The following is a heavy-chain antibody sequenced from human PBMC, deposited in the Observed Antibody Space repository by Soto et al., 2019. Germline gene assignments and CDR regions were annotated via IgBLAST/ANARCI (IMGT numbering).Heavy chain of an antibody. CDR2: ISSSSSTI. CDR1: GFTFSSYS. CDR3: ERVIVDV. J-gene: IGHJ6*02. V-gene: IGHV3-48*02. Sequence: GGYPRLSCAASGFTFSSYSIKCVRQDPGGGLEWVSYISSSSSTIYYADSVKGRFTISRDNAKNSLYQQIKSLRDEDTAVYYCERVIVDVWGQGTTVT.